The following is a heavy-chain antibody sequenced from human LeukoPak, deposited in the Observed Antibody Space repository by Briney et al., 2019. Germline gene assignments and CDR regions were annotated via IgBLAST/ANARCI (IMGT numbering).Heavy chain of an antibody. CDR1: GFTFSSYA. CDR3: ARLGRDCSGGSCYSWFDP. J-gene: IGHJ5*02. CDR2: ISGSGGST. D-gene: IGHD2-15*01. Sequence: GGSLRLTCAASGFTFSSYAMSWVRQAPGKGLELVSAISGSGGSTYYADSVKGRFSISRDNAKNLLYLQMNSLRGEDTAVYYCARLGRDCSGGSCYSWFDPWGQGTQVTVSS. V-gene: IGHV3-23*01.